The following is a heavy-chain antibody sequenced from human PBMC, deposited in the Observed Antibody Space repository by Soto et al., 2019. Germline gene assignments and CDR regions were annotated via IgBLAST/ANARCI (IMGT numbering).Heavy chain of an antibody. V-gene: IGHV4-30-2*01. D-gene: IGHD1-1*01. J-gene: IGHJ1*01. CDR1: GGSISSGGYS. CDR2: VHHTGST. Sequence: SETLSLTCAVSGGSISSGGYSWTWIRQPPGKGLEWIGYVHHTGSTTYNPSLKTRVNISVDRPNNQFFLTLTSATAAHSAVYYCARGLWNHVLQYWGLGLLVSVAS. CDR3: ARGLWNHVLQY.